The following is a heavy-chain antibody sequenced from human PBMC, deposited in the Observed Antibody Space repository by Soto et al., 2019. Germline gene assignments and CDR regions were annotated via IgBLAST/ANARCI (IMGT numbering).Heavy chain of an antibody. D-gene: IGHD2-21*02. J-gene: IGHJ5*02. Sequence: QVQLQESGPGLVKPSQTLSLTCTVSGGSISSGGYYWSWIRQHPGKGLEWIGYIYYSGSTYYNPSLKSRVTISVDTAKNQFSLKLSSVTAADTAVYYCARGSGGDVLRSGLLDPWGQGSLVTVSS. V-gene: IGHV4-31*03. CDR1: GGSISSGGYY. CDR3: ARGSGGDVLRSGLLDP. CDR2: IYYSGST.